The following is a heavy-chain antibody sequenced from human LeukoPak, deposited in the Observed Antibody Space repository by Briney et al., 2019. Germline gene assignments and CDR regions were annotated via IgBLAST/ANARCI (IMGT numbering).Heavy chain of an antibody. J-gene: IGHJ4*02. CDR3: TRDISGYDSSGYTDY. V-gene: IGHV3-49*04. CDR1: GFTFGDYA. Sequence: GRSLRLSCTASGFTFGDYAMSWVRQAPGKGLEWVGFIRSKAYGGTTEYAASVKGTFTISRDDSKSIAYLQMNSLKTEDTAVYYCTRDISGYDSSGYTDYWGQGTLVTVSS. D-gene: IGHD3-22*01. CDR2: IRSKAYGGTT.